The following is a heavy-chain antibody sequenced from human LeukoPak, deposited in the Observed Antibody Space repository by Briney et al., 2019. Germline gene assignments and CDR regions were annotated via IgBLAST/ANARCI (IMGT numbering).Heavy chain of an antibody. CDR1: GFTFSSSA. CDR2: ISGSGSGGST. J-gene: IGHJ4*02. V-gene: IGHV3-23*01. Sequence: GGSLRLSCAASGFTFSSSAMSWVRQAPGKGLEWVSSISGSGSGGSTYYADSVKGRFTISRDNSNNTLYLQMNSLRAEDTAVYYCAKSGYNRFDYWGQGTLVTVSS. CDR3: AKSGYNRFDY. D-gene: IGHD5-24*01.